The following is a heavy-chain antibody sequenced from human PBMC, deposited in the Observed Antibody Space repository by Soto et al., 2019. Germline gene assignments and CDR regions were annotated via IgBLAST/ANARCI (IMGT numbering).Heavy chain of an antibody. V-gene: IGHV1-8*01. CDR1: GYTFTSYD. CDR3: ARGREAAAGGYCYYYGMDV. J-gene: IGHJ6*02. Sequence: QVQLVQSGAEVKKPGASVKVSCKASGYTFTSYDINWVRQATGQGLEWMGWMNPNSGNTGYAQKFQGRVTMTRNTSISTAYMELSSLRSEDTAVYYCARGREAAAGGYCYYYGMDVWGQGTTVTVSS. CDR2: MNPNSGNT. D-gene: IGHD6-13*01.